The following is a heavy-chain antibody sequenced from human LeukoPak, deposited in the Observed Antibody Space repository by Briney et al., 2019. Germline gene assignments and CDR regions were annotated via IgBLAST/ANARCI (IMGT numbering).Heavy chain of an antibody. V-gene: IGHV1-8*01. Sequence: ASVKVSCKASGYTFTSYDINWVRQATGQGLEWMGWMNPNSGNTGYAQKFQGRVTMTRNTSISTAYMELSSLRSEDTAVYYCASVNSSGWSPRSNYYYYYMDVWGKGTTVTISS. CDR2: MNPNSGNT. CDR1: GYTFTSYD. CDR3: ASVNSSGWSPRSNYYYYYMDV. J-gene: IGHJ6*03. D-gene: IGHD6-19*01.